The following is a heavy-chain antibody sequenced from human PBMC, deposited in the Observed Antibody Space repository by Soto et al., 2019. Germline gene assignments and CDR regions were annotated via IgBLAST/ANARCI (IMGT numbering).Heavy chain of an antibody. CDR1: GFSFSSYW. CDR3: MTTTRDRPFDY. V-gene: IGHV3-7*03. J-gene: IGHJ4*02. Sequence: EVQLVESGGDLVQPGGSLRLSCEASGFSFSSYWMTWVRQAPGKRLEDVAIIRQDGSEKKYVDSVMGRFTISRDNAKTSSYLQMNSLRDEDTAVYYCMTTTRDRPFDYWGQGTLVTFSS. CDR2: IRQDGSEK. D-gene: IGHD1-1*01.